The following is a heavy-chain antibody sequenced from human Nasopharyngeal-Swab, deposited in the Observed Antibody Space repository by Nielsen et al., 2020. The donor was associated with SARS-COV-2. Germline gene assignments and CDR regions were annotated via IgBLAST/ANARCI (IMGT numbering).Heavy chain of an antibody. Sequence: WIRQPPGKGLEWIGEINHSGSTNYNPSLKSRVTISVDTSKNQFSLKLSSVTAADTAVYYCAGYCSSTSCYGSYYFVYWGQGTLVTVSS. J-gene: IGHJ4*02. CDR3: AGYCSSTSCYGSYYFVY. V-gene: IGHV4-34*01. D-gene: IGHD2-2*01. CDR2: INHSGST.